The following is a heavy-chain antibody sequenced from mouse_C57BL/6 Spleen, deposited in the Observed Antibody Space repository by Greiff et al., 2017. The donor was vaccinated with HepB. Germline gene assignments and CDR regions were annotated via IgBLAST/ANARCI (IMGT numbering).Heavy chain of an antibody. J-gene: IGHJ2*01. CDR1: GYTFTSYW. CDR3: ARSAGKDYFDY. Sequence: QVQLQQPGAELVRPGTSVKLSCKASGYTFTSYWMHWVKQRPGQGLEWIGVIDPSDSYTNYNQKFKGKATLTVDTSSSTAYMQLSSLTSQDSAVYYCARSAGKDYFDYWGQGTTLTVSS. V-gene: IGHV1-59*01. D-gene: IGHD4-1*01. CDR2: IDPSDSYT.